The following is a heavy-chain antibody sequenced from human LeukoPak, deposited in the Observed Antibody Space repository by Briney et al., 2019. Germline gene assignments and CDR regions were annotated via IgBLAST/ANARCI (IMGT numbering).Heavy chain of an antibody. J-gene: IGHJ5*02. CDR1: GGSISSSSYY. V-gene: IGHV4-39*01. CDR2: IYYSGST. CDR3: ARHGAVAGTEWFDP. D-gene: IGHD6-19*01. Sequence: SETLSLNCTVSGGSISSSSYYWGWIRQPPGKGLEWIGSIYYSGSTYYNPSLKSRVTISVDTSKNQFSLKLSSVTAADTAVYYCARHGAVAGTEWFDPWGQGTLVTVSS.